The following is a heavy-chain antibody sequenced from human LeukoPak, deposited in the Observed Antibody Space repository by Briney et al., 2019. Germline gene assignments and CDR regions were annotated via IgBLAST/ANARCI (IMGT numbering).Heavy chain of an antibody. CDR3: ARATAENDH. V-gene: IGHV1-2*02. Sequence: ASVKISCKASGYTFRGNYIHWLRQAPGQGLEWMGWINPKTGGTSYAQKFQGRVTMTRDTSISTINMELSRLTSDDTAVYYCARATAENDHWGQGTLVTVSS. CDR1: GYTFRGNY. J-gene: IGHJ4*02. CDR2: INPKTGGT. D-gene: IGHD1-14*01.